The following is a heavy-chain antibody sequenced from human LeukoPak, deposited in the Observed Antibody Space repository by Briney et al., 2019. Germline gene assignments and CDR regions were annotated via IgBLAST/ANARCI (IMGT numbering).Heavy chain of an antibody. V-gene: IGHV3-7*01. CDR3: ASAEGDYYYYFYMDV. CDR1: GFPFSNYW. Sequence: GGSLRLSCAASGFPFSNYWMSWVRQAPGKGLEWVANIKQDGGEKYYVDSVKGRFTTSRDNGKNSLYLRMNSLRAEDTAVYYCASAEGDYYYYFYMDVWGKGTTVTVSS. CDR2: IKQDGGEK. J-gene: IGHJ6*03.